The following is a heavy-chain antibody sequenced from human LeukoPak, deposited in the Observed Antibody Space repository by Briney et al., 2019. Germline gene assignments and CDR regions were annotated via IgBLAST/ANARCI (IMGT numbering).Heavy chain of an antibody. CDR3: ARGPEGRSSWYGRGWFDP. J-gene: IGHJ5*02. D-gene: IGHD6-13*01. CDR1: GDSVSSNSAA. CDR2: TYYRSKWYN. Sequence: PSQTLSLTCAISGDSVSSNSAAWNWIRQSPSRGLEWLGRTYYRSKWYNDYAVSVKSRITINPDTSKNQFSLQLNSVTPEDTAVYYCARGPEGRSSWYGRGWFDPWGQGTLVTVSS. V-gene: IGHV6-1*01.